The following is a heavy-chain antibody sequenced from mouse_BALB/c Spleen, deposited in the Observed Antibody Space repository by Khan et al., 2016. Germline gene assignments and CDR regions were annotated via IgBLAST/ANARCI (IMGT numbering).Heavy chain of an antibody. CDR1: GYTFTDYA. V-gene: IGHV1S137*01. D-gene: IGHD2-4*01. CDR3: ARSRDYDWFPY. J-gene: IGHJ3*01. CDR2: ISTYNGHT. Sequence: QVQLQQSGPEVVRPGVSVKISCKGAGYTFTDYAIHWVKQSHARSLEWIGVISTYNGHTDYNQKFKGKATMTVDKSSSTAFMELARLTSEDSAICYCARSRDYDWFPYWGQGTLVTVSA.